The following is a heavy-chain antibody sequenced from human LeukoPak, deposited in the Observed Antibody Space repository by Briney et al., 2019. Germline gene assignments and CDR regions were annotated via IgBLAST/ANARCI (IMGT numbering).Heavy chain of an antibody. V-gene: IGHV3-64*04. J-gene: IGHJ4*02. CDR3: ARNSLEYSSLDY. Sequence: GGSLRLSCAASGFTFSIYAMHWVRQAPGKGLEYVSGINKNGGSTYYADSVKGRFTISRDNSKNTLYLQMNSLRAEDTAVYYCARNSLEYSSLDYWGQGTLVTVSS. D-gene: IGHD6-6*01. CDR2: INKNGGST. CDR1: GFTFSIYA.